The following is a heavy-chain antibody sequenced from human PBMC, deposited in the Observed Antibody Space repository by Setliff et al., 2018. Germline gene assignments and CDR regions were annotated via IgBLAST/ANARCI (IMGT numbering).Heavy chain of an antibody. D-gene: IGHD3-10*01. CDR1: GLTFSHAW. Sequence: PGGSLRLSCAASGLTFSHAWMTWVRQSPGKGLEWVGRIRSSSSYIYYADSVQGRFTISRDNAKNSLFLQMNNLRAEDTALYYCASSSGWIPWIQHWGPGTLVTVSS. V-gene: IGHV3-21*05. CDR3: ASSSGWIPWIQH. CDR2: IRSSSSYI. J-gene: IGHJ1*01.